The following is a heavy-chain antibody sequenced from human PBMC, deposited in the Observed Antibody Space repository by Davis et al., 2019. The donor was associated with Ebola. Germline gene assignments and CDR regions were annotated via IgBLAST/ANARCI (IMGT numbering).Heavy chain of an antibody. CDR2: ISAYNGNT. Sequence: ASVKVSCKASGGTFSSYAISWVRQAPGQGLEWMGWISAYNGNTNYAQKLQGRVTMTTDTSTSTAYMELRSLRSDDTAVYYCARGLPTSGDFDYWGQGTLVTVSS. J-gene: IGHJ4*02. D-gene: IGHD3-10*01. CDR1: GGTFSSYA. V-gene: IGHV1-18*01. CDR3: ARGLPTSGDFDY.